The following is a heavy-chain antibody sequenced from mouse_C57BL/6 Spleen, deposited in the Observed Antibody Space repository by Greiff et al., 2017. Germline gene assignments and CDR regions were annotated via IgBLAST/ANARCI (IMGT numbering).Heavy chain of an antibody. D-gene: IGHD1-1*01. Sequence: QVQLQQSGAELVKPGASVKISCKASGYAFSSYWMNWVKQRPGKGLEWIGQIYPGDGDTNYNGKFKGKATLTADKSSSTAYMQLSSLTSEDSAVYFCAREAYYYGSSYNYLGQGTTLTVSS. V-gene: IGHV1-80*01. CDR3: AREAYYYGSSYNY. CDR1: GYAFSSYW. CDR2: IYPGDGDT. J-gene: IGHJ2*01.